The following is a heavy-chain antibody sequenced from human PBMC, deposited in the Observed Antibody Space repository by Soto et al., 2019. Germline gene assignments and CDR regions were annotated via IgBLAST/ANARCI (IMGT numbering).Heavy chain of an antibody. D-gene: IGHD2-2*01. CDR3: AKHAEYQLVSLFDP. V-gene: IGHV3-23*01. CDR1: GFSFSTDA. Sequence: EVQLLESGGSLVQPGGSLRLSCAVSGFSFSTDAMSWVRQAPGKGLEWVSGISAGGGNTYYADSVRGRFTISRDNSKDTLYLQITSLRAEDTAFYYCAKHAEYQLVSLFDPWGQGTLVTVSS. J-gene: IGHJ5*02. CDR2: ISAGGGNT.